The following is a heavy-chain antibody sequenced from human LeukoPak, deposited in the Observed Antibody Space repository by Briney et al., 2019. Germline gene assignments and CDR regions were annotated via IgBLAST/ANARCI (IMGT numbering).Heavy chain of an antibody. J-gene: IGHJ3*02. CDR1: GYTFTAYY. D-gene: IGHD1-26*01. Sequence: ASVKVSCKASGYTFTAYYIHWVRRAPGQGLEWMGWIKPNSGGTNYAQKFQGRVTMTRDTSISTAYMELSSLRSDDTAVYYCARPSGGSLRDGFDIWGQGTMVTVSS. V-gene: IGHV1-2*02. CDR3: ARPSGGSLRDGFDI. CDR2: IKPNSGGT.